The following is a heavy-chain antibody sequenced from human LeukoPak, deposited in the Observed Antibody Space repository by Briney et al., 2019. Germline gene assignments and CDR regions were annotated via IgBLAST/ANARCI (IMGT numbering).Heavy chain of an antibody. D-gene: IGHD2-8*01. J-gene: IGHJ6*04. CDR3: ARDRCTNGVCYNVAGMDV. CDR2: IKQDGSEK. V-gene: IGHV3-7*01. Sequence: GGSLRLSCAASGFTFSSYSMNWVRQAPGKGLEWVANIKQDGSEKYYVDSVKGRFTISRDNAKNSLYLQMNSLRAEDTAVYYCARDRCTNGVCYNVAGMDVWGKGTTVTVSS. CDR1: GFTFSSYS.